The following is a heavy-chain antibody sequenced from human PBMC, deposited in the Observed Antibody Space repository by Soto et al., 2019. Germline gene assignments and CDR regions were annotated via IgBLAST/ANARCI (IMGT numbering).Heavy chain of an antibody. CDR2: ISGDGNDE. J-gene: IGHJ6*03. CDR1: GFTFSNYA. V-gene: IGHV3-30*04. CDR3: AKGYNWNYYYYYMDV. Sequence: GGSLRLSCAASGFTFSNYAIHWVRQAPGKGLEWVAVISGDGNDEYYGDSVKGRFTISRDNSKNTLYLQMNSLRAEDTAVYYCAKGYNWNYYYYYMDVWGKGTTVTVSS. D-gene: IGHD1-20*01.